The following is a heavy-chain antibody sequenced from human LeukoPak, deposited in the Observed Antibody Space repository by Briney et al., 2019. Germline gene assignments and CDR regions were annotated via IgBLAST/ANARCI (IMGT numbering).Heavy chain of an antibody. Sequence: GGSLRLSCAASGFTFSTFAMIWVRQPPGKGLEWVSSIFPSGGEIHYADSVRGRFTISRDNAKNTLYLQMNSLRAEDTAVYYCARDSITIFGVGIIEYNWFDPWGQGTLVTVSS. CDR3: ARDSITIFGVGIIEYNWFDP. CDR2: IFPSGGEI. D-gene: IGHD3-3*01. V-gene: IGHV3-23*01. CDR1: GFTFSTFA. J-gene: IGHJ5*02.